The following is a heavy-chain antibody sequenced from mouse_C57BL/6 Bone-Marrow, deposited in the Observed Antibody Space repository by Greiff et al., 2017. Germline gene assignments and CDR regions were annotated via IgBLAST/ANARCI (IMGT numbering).Heavy chain of an antibody. D-gene: IGHD3-2*02. J-gene: IGHJ2*01. CDR1: GYTFTSYW. Sequence: VQLQPPGAELVKPGASVKMSCKASGYTFTSYWITWVKQRPGPGLEWIGDIYPGSGSTNYNEKFKSKATLTVDTSSSTAYMQLSSLTSEDSAVYYCAREGGSSGYVNYFDYWGQGTTLTVSS. CDR2: IYPGSGST. V-gene: IGHV1-55*01. CDR3: AREGGSSGYVNYFDY.